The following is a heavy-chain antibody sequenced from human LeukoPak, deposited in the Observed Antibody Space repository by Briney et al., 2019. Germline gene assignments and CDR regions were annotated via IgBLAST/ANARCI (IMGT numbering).Heavy chain of an antibody. Sequence: PSETLSLTSTVSGGSISSGSYYWSWIRQPAGKGLEWIGRIYTSGSTNYNPSLKSRVTISVDTSKNQFSLKLSSVTAADTAVYYCASGVGYYYYYMDVWGKGTTVTVSS. D-gene: IGHD1-26*01. CDR3: ASGVGYYYYYMDV. CDR2: IYTSGST. J-gene: IGHJ6*03. CDR1: GGSISSGSYY. V-gene: IGHV4-61*02.